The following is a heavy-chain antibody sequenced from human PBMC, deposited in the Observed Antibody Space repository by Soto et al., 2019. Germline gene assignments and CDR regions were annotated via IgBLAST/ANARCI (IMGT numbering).Heavy chain of an antibody. J-gene: IGHJ6*01. CDR1: GFSFSNYA. CDR3: AKDPTSSGWYNLGLVV. D-gene: IGHD6-19*01. Sequence: EVLLLESGGGLVQPGGSLRLSCAASGFSFSNYAMTWVRQAPGKGLEWVSTIGGSDGRTYYADSVKGRFTISRDNSKKTLVLQSNSLRAEDKAVYYCAKDPTSSGWYNLGLVVWGQGTTATASS. CDR2: IGGSDGRT. V-gene: IGHV3-23*01.